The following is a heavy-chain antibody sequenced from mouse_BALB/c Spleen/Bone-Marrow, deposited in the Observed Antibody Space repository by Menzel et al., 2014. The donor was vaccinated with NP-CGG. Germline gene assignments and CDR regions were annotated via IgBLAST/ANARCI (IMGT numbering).Heavy chain of an antibody. Sequence: QVQLKESGAELVKPGASVKMSCKASGYTISSDNMHRVKQTPGQGLEWIGAIHPGNGDTSYNQKFKGKATLTADKSSSTAYMHLSSLTSEDSAVYYCTREGGYFDYWGQGTTLAVSS. J-gene: IGHJ2*01. CDR1: GYTISSDN. CDR3: TREGGYFDY. V-gene: IGHV1-12*01. CDR2: IHPGNGDT.